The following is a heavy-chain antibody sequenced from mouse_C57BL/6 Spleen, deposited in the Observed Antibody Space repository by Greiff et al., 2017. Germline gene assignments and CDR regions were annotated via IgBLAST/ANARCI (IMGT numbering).Heavy chain of an antibody. J-gene: IGHJ2*01. CDR1: GYTFTDYE. CDR2: IDPETGGT. CDR3: TRGTGTGY. D-gene: IGHD4-1*01. V-gene: IGHV1-15*01. Sequence: VKLMESGAELVRPGASGTLSCKASGYTFTDYEMPWVKQKPGHGLEWIGAIDPETGGTAYNQKFKGKAILTADKSSSTAYMELRSLTSEDSAVYYCTRGTGTGYWGQGTTLTVSS.